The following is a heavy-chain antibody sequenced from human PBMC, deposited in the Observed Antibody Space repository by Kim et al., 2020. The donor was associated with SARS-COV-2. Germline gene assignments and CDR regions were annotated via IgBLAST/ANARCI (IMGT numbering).Heavy chain of an antibody. CDR1: GFTFSNAW. J-gene: IGHJ4*02. CDR3: TTPSPFGYSGYDDLPVVYYFDY. CDR2: IKSKTDGGTT. D-gene: IGHD5-12*01. Sequence: GGSLRLSCAASGFTFSNAWMSWVRQAPGKGLEWVGRIKSKTDGGTTDYAAPVKGRFTISRDDSKNTLYLQMNSLKTEDTAVYYCTTPSPFGYSGYDDLPVVYYFDYWGQGTLVTVSS. V-gene: IGHV3-15*01.